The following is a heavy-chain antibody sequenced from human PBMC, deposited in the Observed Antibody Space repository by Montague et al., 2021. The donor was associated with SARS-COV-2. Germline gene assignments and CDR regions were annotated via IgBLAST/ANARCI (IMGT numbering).Heavy chain of an antibody. J-gene: IGHJ6*02. CDR1: RYSIRTSDW. CDR3: ARDRRSGSYSMDV. CDR2: IYQSGRV. V-gene: IGHV4-4*02. D-gene: IGHD1-26*01. Sequence: SETLSLTCAVSRYSIRTSDWWFWVRQPPGKGLEWIGEIYQSGRVNYNPSLKNRVTNSVEISKEQFSLTLTSVTAADTAVYYCARDRRSGSYSMDVWGQGTTVSV.